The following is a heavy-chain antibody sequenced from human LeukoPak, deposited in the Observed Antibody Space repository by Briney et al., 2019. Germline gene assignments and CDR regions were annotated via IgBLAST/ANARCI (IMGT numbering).Heavy chain of an antibody. CDR3: ARMDTAMVRRYDAFDI. D-gene: IGHD5-18*01. CDR2: IYSGGST. J-gene: IGHJ3*02. V-gene: IGHV3-53*01. Sequence: PGGSLRLSCAASGFTVSSNYMSWVRQAPGKGLEWVSVIYSGGSTYYADSVKGRFTISRDNSKNTLYLQMNSLRAEDTAVYYCARMDTAMVRRYDAFDIWGQGTMVTVSS. CDR1: GFTVSSNY.